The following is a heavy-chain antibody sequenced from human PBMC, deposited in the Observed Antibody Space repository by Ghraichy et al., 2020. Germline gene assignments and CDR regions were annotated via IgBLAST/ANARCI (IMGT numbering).Heavy chain of an antibody. V-gene: IGHV3-74*01. CDR1: GFSFSRYW. CDR2: INYDGSIT. D-gene: IGHD2-21*02. CDR3: ARDQNCGGDCWNDAFDI. J-gene: IGHJ3*02. Sequence: GGSLRLSCAASGFSFSRYWMHWVRQAPGKGLVWVSRINYDGSITSYADSVKGRFTISRDNAKNTLYLQMKSLRAEDTAVYYCARDQNCGGDCWNDAFDIWGQGTMVTVSS.